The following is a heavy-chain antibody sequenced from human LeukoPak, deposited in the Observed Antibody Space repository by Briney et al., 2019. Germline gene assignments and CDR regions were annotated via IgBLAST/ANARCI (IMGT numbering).Heavy chain of an antibody. J-gene: IGHJ4*02. V-gene: IGHV3-23*01. CDR1: GFTFSSYA. CDR2: VDGGGSGRT. D-gene: IGHD4-11*01. CDR3: AKYRAYYLDY. Sequence: GSLRLSCAASGFTFSSYAMDWVRQAPGKGLEWVSSVDGGGSGRTHYAESVKGRFTISRDNSKNMLYLQMNSLRAEDTAVYFCAKYRAYYLDYWGQGALVTVSS.